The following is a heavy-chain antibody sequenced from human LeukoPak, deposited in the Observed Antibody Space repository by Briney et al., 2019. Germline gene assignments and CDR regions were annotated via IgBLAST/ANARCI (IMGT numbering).Heavy chain of an antibody. J-gene: IGHJ4*02. V-gene: IGHV4-39*01. CDR3: ARHKGRFYYDSSGYFFDY. Sequence: SGTLSLTCTVSGGSISSSSYYWGWIRQPPGKGLEWIGSIYYSGSTYYNPSLKSRVTISVDTSKNQFSLKLSSVTAADTAVYYCARHKGRFYYDSSGYFFDYWGQGTLVTVSS. CDR2: IYYSGST. CDR1: GGSISSSSYY. D-gene: IGHD3-22*01.